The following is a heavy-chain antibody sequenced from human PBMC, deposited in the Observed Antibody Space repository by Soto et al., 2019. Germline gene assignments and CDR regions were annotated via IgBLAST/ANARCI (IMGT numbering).Heavy chain of an antibody. D-gene: IGHD6-6*01. V-gene: IGHV1-69*06. CDR1: GGTFSSYA. CDR3: ARGGLDSSSSHYYYYYGMDV. J-gene: IGHJ6*02. Sequence: QVQLVQSGAEVKKPGSSVKVSCKASGGTFSSYAISWVRQAPGQGLEWMGGIIPIFGTANYAQKLQGRVTITAGKSTSTAYMELSSLRSEDTAVYYCARGGLDSSSSHYYYYYGMDVWGQGTTVTDSS. CDR2: IIPIFGTA.